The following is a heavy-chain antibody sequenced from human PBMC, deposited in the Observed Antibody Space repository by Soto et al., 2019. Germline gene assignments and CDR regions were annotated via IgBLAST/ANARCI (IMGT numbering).Heavy chain of an antibody. D-gene: IGHD2-2*01. CDR3: AREVKHRLGYDYIGLDV. J-gene: IGHJ6*02. V-gene: IGHV4-4*07. Sequence: PXETLSITCFVSGYPIRAFHWNWFRQHAGVGLEWIGRFCLSGDTDYNPSLRSRLTMSFDTSKNQFSLRLTSVTAADTAVYYCAREVKHRLGYDYIGLDVWGQGTTFIVSS. CDR1: GYPIRAFH. CDR2: FCLSGDT.